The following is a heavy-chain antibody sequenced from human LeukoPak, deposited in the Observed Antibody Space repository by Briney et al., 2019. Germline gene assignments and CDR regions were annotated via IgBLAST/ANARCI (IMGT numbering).Heavy chain of an antibody. D-gene: IGHD6-6*01. CDR2: ISSSSSYI. J-gene: IGHJ6*03. CDR1: GFTFSSYS. Sequence: GGSLRLSCAASGFTFSSYSMNWVRQAPGKGLEWVSSISSSSSYIYYADSVKGRFTISRDNAKNSLYLQMNSLRAEDTAVYYCARDRSSSSFGYHYYYMDVWGKGTTVTVSS. V-gene: IGHV3-21*01. CDR3: ARDRSSSSFGYHYYYMDV.